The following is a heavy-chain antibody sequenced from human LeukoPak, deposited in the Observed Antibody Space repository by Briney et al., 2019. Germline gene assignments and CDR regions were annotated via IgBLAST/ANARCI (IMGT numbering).Heavy chain of an antibody. Sequence: PSETLSLTCTVSGDSVSSGNYYWSWIRQPPGKGLEWIGHIYYSGSTNYNRSLKSRVTISVDTSKNQFSLKLSSVTAADTAVYYCASAYPRIVGAAAFQHWGQGTLVTVSS. D-gene: IGHD1-26*01. CDR2: IYYSGST. J-gene: IGHJ1*01. CDR3: ASAYPRIVGAAAFQH. V-gene: IGHV4-61*01. CDR1: GDSVSSGNYY.